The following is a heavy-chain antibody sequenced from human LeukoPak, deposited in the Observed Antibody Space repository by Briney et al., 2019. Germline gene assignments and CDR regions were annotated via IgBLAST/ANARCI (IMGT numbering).Heavy chain of an antibody. CDR2: IYYNGNT. CDR3: ARGRGFAVRGVIIDEYYFDY. D-gene: IGHD3-10*01. J-gene: IGHJ4*02. Sequence: SETLSLTCSVSDVSINSYYWNWIRRPPGKGLEWIGYIYYNGNTNYSPSLKSRVTMSVDTSKNLFSLKVSSVTAADTAVYYCARGRGFAVRGVIIDEYYFDYWGQGTLVTVSS. V-gene: IGHV4-59*01. CDR1: DVSINSYY.